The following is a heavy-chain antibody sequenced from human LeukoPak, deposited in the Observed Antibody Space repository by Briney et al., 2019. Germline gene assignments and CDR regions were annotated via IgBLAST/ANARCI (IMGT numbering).Heavy chain of an antibody. D-gene: IGHD1-26*01. CDR1: GASLSETS. V-gene: IGHV1-24*01. J-gene: IGHJ4*02. CDR3: ATADKWEPLDY. Sequence: APVKVSCKVSGASLSETSIHWVRQAPGQWLEWMGGFDPEDGESIFAQRFQRRFSMTEDTSTDTAYMELRSLRPEDTAVYYCATADKWEPLDYWGQGTLVTVSS. CDR2: FDPEDGES.